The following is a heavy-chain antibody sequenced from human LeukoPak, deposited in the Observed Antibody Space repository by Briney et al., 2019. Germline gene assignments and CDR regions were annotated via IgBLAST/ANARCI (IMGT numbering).Heavy chain of an antibody. CDR1: GGSFSGYY. V-gene: IGHV4-34*01. Sequence: SETLSLTCAVYGGSFSGYYWSWIRQPPGKGLEWIGSIYYSGSAYYNPSLRSRVTISVDTSKNQFSLKLSSVTAADTAVYYCARQDCSGDSCYLGYYYYYMDVWGKGTTVTVSS. D-gene: IGHD2-15*01. J-gene: IGHJ6*03. CDR3: ARQDCSGDSCYLGYYYYYMDV. CDR2: IYYSGSA.